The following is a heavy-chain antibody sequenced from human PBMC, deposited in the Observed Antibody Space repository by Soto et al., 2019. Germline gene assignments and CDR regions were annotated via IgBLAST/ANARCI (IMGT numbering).Heavy chain of an antibody. CDR3: ARLSHYGSGSYMDY. CDR1: GFTFSSYW. Sequence: GGSLRLSCTASGFTFSSYWMSWVRQAPGKGLGWVANIKEDGSGKYYVDSVKGRFSISRDNARNSLYLQMNSLKASDTAMYYCARLSHYGSGSYMDYWGQGTLVTVSS. CDR2: IKEDGSGK. D-gene: IGHD3-10*01. J-gene: IGHJ4*02. V-gene: IGHV3-7*03.